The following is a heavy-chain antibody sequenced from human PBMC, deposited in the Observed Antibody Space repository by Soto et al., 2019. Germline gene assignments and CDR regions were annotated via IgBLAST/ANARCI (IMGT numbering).Heavy chain of an antibody. CDR3: ARDNRGHSGYDPPKYYYYYGMEG. J-gene: IGHJ6*02. Sequence: PGGSLRLSCAASGFTFSSYAMHWVRQAPGKGLEWVAVISYDGSNKYYADSVKGRFTTSRDNSKNTLYLQMNSLRAEDTAVYYCARDNRGHSGYDPPKYYYYYGMEGWGQGTTVTVSS. CDR1: GFTFSSYA. D-gene: IGHD5-12*01. CDR2: ISYDGSNK. V-gene: IGHV3-30-3*01.